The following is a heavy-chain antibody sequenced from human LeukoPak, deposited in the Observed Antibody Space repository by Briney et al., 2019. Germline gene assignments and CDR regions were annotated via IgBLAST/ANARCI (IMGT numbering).Heavy chain of an antibody. D-gene: IGHD3-10*01. CDR1: GFSFSTYW. CDR3: ARDIYHHGSGSDSY. V-gene: IGHV3-74*01. CDR2: INSDGSRT. Sequence: GGSLRLSCVASGFSFSTYWMYWVRQAPGKGLVWVSRINSDGSRTNYADSVKGRFTISRDNAKNTLYLQMNSLRPEDTAVYYCARDIYHHGSGSDSYWGQGTLVTVSS. J-gene: IGHJ4*02.